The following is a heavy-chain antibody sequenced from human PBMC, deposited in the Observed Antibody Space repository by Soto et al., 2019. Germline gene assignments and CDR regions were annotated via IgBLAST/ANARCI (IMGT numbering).Heavy chain of an antibody. CDR1: GGSISSGGYY. J-gene: IGHJ4*02. CDR3: AIGRVLRYFWGPWYFDY. D-gene: IGHD3-9*01. CDR2: IYYSGST. Sequence: SEPLSLTCTVSGGSISSGGYYWSWIRQHPGKGLEWIGYIYYSGSTYYNPSLKSRVTISVDTSKNQFSLKLSSVTAADTAVYYCAIGRVLRYFWGPWYFDYWGQGTLVTVSS. V-gene: IGHV4-31*03.